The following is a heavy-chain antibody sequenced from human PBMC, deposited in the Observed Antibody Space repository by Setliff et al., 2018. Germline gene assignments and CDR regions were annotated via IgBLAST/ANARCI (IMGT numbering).Heavy chain of an antibody. V-gene: IGHV4-39*01. CDR1: GASLSSGTYY. J-gene: IGHJ4*02. Sequence: SQTLSLTCTVSGASLSSGTYYWGWIRQPPGKGLEWIGRIYYRGDTYYNASLKGRLTISVDTAQNQFSLRLTSVTAADTAVYYCARTGTYRYFDYWGQGALVTVSS. CDR2: IYYRGDT. CDR3: ARTGTYRYFDY. D-gene: IGHD1-1*01.